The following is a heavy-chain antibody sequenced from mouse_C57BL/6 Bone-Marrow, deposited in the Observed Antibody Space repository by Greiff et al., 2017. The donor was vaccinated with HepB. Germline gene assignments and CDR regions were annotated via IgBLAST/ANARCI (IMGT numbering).Heavy chain of an antibody. CDR1: GFTFSSYG. V-gene: IGHV5-6*01. CDR3: ASRFHGAWFAY. Sequence: EVQGVVSGGDLVKPGGSLKLSCAASGFTFSSYGMSWVRQTPDKRLEWVATISSGGSYTYYPDSVKGRFTISRDNAKNTLYLQMSSLKSEDTAMYYLASRFHGAWFAYWGQGTLVTVSA. J-gene: IGHJ3*01. CDR2: ISSGGSYT. D-gene: IGHD1-2*01.